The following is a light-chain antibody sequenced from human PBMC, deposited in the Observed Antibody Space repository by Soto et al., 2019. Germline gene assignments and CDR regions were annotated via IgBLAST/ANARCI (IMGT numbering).Light chain of an antibody. CDR3: QQYHNTPIT. CDR2: GVS. J-gene: IGKJ5*01. V-gene: IGKV3-20*01. CDR1: QSVSSSY. Sequence: EIVLTQSPGTLSLSPGERATLSCRASQSVSSSYLAWYQQKPGQAPRLLIYGVSSRAAGIPDRFSGSGSGTDFTLTINRLEPEDFAVYYCQQYHNTPITFGQGTRLEI.